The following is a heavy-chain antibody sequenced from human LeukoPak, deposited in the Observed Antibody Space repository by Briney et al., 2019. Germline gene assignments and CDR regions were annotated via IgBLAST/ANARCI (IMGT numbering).Heavy chain of an antibody. CDR2: IVVGSGNT. D-gene: IGHD3-3*01. V-gene: IGHV1-58*01. CDR1: GFTFTSSA. Sequence: SVKVSCKASGFTFTSSAVQWVRQARGQRLEWRGWIVVGSGNTNYAQKFQERVTITRDMSTSTAYMELSSLRSEDTAVYYCAADSGFLEWLSDYYGMDVWGQGTTVTVSS. J-gene: IGHJ6*02. CDR3: AADSGFLEWLSDYYGMDV.